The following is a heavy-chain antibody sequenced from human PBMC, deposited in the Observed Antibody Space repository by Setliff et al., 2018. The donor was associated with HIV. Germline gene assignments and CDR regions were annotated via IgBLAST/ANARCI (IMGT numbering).Heavy chain of an antibody. CDR1: GGPISSHY. V-gene: IGHV4-4*07. CDR3: ARDPELYSSSSGWFDP. D-gene: IGHD6-6*01. CDR2: FYTSGST. J-gene: IGHJ5*02. Sequence: PSETLSLTCTVSGGPISSHYWSWIRQPAGEGLEWIGHFYTSGSTNYNPSLKSRVTISVDTSKNHFSLKLSSVTAADTAVYYCARDPELYSSSSGWFDPWGQGTLVTVSS.